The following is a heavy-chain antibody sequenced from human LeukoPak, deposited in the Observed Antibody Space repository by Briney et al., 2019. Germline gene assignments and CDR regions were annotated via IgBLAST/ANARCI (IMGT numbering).Heavy chain of an antibody. CDR3: AKDRLELKSWDP. D-gene: IGHD1-7*01. CDR2: IRYDGSNK. Sequence: PGGSLRLSCAASGFTFSSYGMHWVRQAPGKGLEWVAFIRYDGSNKYYADSVKGRFTISRDNSKNTLYLQMNSLRAEDTAVYYCAKDRLELKSWDPWGQGTLVTVSS. CDR1: GFTFSSYG. V-gene: IGHV3-30*02. J-gene: IGHJ5*02.